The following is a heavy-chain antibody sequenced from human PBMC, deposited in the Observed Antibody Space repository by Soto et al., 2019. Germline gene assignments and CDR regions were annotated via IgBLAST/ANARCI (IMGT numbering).Heavy chain of an antibody. J-gene: IGHJ6*02. Sequence: GGSLRLSCAASGFTFSSYGMHWVRQAPGKGLEWVAVISYDGSNKYYADSVKGRFTISRDNSKNTLYLQMNSLRAEDTAVYYCAKDRITGNTWSHYYGMDVWGQGTTVTVSS. CDR1: GFTFSSYG. CDR2: ISYDGSNK. D-gene: IGHD1-7*01. CDR3: AKDRITGNTWSHYYGMDV. V-gene: IGHV3-30*18.